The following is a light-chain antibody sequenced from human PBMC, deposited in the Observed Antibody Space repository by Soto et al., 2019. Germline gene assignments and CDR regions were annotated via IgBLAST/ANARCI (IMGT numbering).Light chain of an antibody. CDR2: EVS. CDR1: SSDVGGYNY. V-gene: IGLV2-14*01. Sequence: QSALTQPASVSGSPGQSITISCTGTSSDVGGYNYVSWYQQHPGKAPKLMIYEVSNRPSGVSNRFSGSKSGSTASLTISGLQAEDEAEYYCCLSPGSLTWLFGGGTQLTVL. J-gene: IGLJ3*02. CDR3: CLSPGSLTWL.